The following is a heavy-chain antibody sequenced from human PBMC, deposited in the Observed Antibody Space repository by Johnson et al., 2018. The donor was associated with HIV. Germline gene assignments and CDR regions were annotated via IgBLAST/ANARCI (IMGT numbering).Heavy chain of an antibody. CDR2: IRNKANSYTT. D-gene: IGHD7-27*01. CDR3: ARGGEKGAFDI. Sequence: MLLVESGGGLVLPGGSLRLSCAVSGFTFTDHYMDWVRQAPGKGLEWVGRIRNKANSYTTEYAASVKGRFTILRDDSKNSLYLQMNSLKTEDTAVYYFARGGEKGAFDIWGQGTMVTVSS. V-gene: IGHV3-72*01. CDR1: GFTFTDHY. J-gene: IGHJ3*02.